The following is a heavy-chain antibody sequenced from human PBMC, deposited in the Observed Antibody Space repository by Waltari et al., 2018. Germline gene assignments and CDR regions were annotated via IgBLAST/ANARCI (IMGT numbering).Heavy chain of an antibody. Sequence: QVQLQESGPGLVKPSETLSLPCTVSGDSLRKSYFHWIRQPPGKGLEWIGYIFSTGSTIYNPSLKSRVTISVDTSKNQFSLKLTSMTAADTAVYYCATSPSSSWYWIDPWGQGTLVTVSS. J-gene: IGHJ5*02. D-gene: IGHD6-13*01. CDR3: ATSPSSSWYWIDP. V-gene: IGHV4-4*09. CDR2: IFSTGST. CDR1: GDSLRKSY.